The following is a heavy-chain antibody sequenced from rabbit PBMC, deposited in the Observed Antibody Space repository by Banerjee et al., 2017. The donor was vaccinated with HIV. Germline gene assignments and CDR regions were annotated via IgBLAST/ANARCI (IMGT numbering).Heavy chain of an antibody. CDR2: ISGGSSA. CDR3: ARGSAGAYNL. CDR1: GSDISSYS. D-gene: IGHD7-1*01. V-gene: IGHV1S45*01. Sequence: EQLEESGGGLVKPGASLTLTCTASGSDISSYSMGWVRQAPGKGLEYIGYISGGSSAYYATWASGRFTLSRTSSTTVTLQMTSLTAADTATHFCARGSAGAYNLWGPGTLVTVS. J-gene: IGHJ4*01.